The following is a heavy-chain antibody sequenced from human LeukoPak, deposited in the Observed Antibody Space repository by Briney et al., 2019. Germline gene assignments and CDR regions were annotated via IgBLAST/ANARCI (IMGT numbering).Heavy chain of an antibody. D-gene: IGHD3-22*01. Sequence: SETLSPICTVSGGSISSGDYYWSWIRQPPGKGLEWIGYIYYSGSTYYNPSLKSRVTISVDTSRNQFSLKLSSVTAADTAVYYCARRSYYYDSSGYFDYWGQGTLVTVSS. V-gene: IGHV4-30-4*01. J-gene: IGHJ4*02. CDR2: IYYSGST. CDR3: ARRSYYYDSSGYFDY. CDR1: GGSISSGDYY.